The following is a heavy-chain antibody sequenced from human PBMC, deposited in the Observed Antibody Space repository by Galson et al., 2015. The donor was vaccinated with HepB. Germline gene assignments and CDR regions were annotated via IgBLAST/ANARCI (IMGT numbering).Heavy chain of an antibody. CDR1: GYTFTMYA. Sequence: SVKVSCKASGYTFTMYAMHWVRQAPGQRPEWMGWINVGNGNIKYSQKFQGRVTITRDTSARTAYMELGSLKSEDTAVYYCARSGRFGIAAADHGLYWGQGTLVTVSS. D-gene: IGHD6-13*01. J-gene: IGHJ4*02. CDR3: ARSGRFGIAAADHGLY. CDR2: INVGNGNI. V-gene: IGHV1-3*01.